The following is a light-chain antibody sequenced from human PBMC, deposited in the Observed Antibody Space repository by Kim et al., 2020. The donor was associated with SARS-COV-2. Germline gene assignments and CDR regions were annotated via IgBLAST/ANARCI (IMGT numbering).Light chain of an antibody. J-gene: IGKJ4*01. Sequence: DIVLTQSPGTLSLSPGERATLSCRASQTVISNYLAWYQQKPGQAPRLLIYGASSRATGIPDRFSGSGSGTDFTLTISSLEPEDFAVYNCQQYGSSPLTFGGGTKVDIK. V-gene: IGKV3-20*01. CDR3: QQYGSSPLT. CDR2: GAS. CDR1: QTVISNY.